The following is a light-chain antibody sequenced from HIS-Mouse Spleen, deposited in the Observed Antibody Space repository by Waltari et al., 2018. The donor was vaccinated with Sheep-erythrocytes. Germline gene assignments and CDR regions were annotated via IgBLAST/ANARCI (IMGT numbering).Light chain of an antibody. V-gene: IGLV2-11*02. CDR3: CSYAGSYNHV. Sequence: QSALTQPRSVSGSPGRSVVISCTRTSSDVVRYNYVRWYQQHPGKAPTLMIYDVSKRPSGVPVRFSGSKSGNTASLTISGLQAEDEADYYCCSYAGSYNHVFATGTKVTVL. CDR2: DVS. CDR1: SSDVVRYNY. J-gene: IGLJ1*01.